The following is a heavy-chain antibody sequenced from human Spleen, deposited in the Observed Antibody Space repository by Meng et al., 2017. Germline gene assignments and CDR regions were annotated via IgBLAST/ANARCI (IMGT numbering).Heavy chain of an antibody. J-gene: IGHJ5*02. D-gene: IGHD3-3*01. Sequence: QVQLQGAGPGLVKPSQTLCLTCTVSGGSMSRGGYYWSWIRQHPGKGLEWIGYIYYSGSTYYNPSLKSLVTISVDTSKNQFSLKLSSVTAADTAVYYCARVSTGDFWSGYYTGGWFDPWGQGTLVTVSS. CDR1: GGSMSRGGYY. CDR2: IYYSGST. V-gene: IGHV4-31*01. CDR3: ARVSTGDFWSGYYTGGWFDP.